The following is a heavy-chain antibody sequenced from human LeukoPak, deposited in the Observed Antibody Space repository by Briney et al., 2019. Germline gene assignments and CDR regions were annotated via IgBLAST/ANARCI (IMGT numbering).Heavy chain of an antibody. J-gene: IGHJ4*02. D-gene: IGHD6-13*01. CDR1: GYTFTSYD. Sequence: GASVKVSCKASGYTFTSYDINWVRQATGQGLEWMGWMNPNSGNTGYAQKFQGRVTMTRNTSISTAYMELSSLRSEDTAVYYCARGPQLVRVFDYWGQGTLVTVFS. CDR3: ARGPQLVRVFDY. CDR2: MNPNSGNT. V-gene: IGHV1-8*01.